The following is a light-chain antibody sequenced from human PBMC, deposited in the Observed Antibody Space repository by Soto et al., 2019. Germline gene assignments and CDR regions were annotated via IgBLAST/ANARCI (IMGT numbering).Light chain of an antibody. Sequence: QSALTQPPSVSGSPGQAVTISCTGTTSDVGSYNYVSWYQQHPGKAPKLMIYDVNKRPSGVPDRFSGSKSGNTASLTVSGLQAEDEADYFCCSYAGNYIFYVFGSGTKVTVL. CDR2: DVN. J-gene: IGLJ1*01. CDR3: CSYAGNYIFYV. V-gene: IGLV2-11*01. CDR1: TSDVGSYNY.